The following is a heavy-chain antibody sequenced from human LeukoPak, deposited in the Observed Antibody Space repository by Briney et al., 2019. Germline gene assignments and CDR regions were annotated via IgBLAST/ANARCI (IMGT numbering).Heavy chain of an antibody. V-gene: IGHV4-59*01. J-gene: IGHJ4*02. D-gene: IGHD3-16*01. CDR2: IHSSGST. CDR1: GGSISDYY. Sequence: SETLSLTCPVSGGSISDYYWTWIRQPPGKGLEWIAYIHSSGSTNYNPSLKSRVIISVDTSRSQLSLKLSSVTAADTAVYYCARIEGDNSLDYWGQGTLVTVSS. CDR3: ARIEGDNSLDY.